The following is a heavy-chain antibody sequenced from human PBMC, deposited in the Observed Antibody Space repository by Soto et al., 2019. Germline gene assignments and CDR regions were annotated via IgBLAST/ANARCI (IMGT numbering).Heavy chain of an antibody. CDR2: IIPIFGTA. D-gene: IGHD3-22*01. CDR3: ARGPYYYDSSGYPADY. Sequence: SVKVSCKASGGTFSSYAISWVRQAPGQGLEWMGGIIPIFGTANYAQKFQGRVTITADESTSTAYMELSSLRSEDTAVYYCARGPYYYDSSGYPADYWGQGTLVTVSS. J-gene: IGHJ4*02. CDR1: GGTFSSYA. V-gene: IGHV1-69*13.